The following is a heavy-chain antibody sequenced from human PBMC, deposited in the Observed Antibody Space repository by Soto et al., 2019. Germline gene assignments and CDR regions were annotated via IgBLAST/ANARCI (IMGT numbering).Heavy chain of an antibody. CDR3: TGAYYDIDGYILDP. Sequence: QVQPQESGPGLVKHSETLSLTCSVSGGSISSGYWTWIRNPPGKVLEWIGYIYLGGSINYNPSLKRRVFISVDTAKIQFSLSLSSVTAADTAVYYCTGAYYDIDGYILDPCGQGTSVTVSS. CDR2: IYLGGSI. D-gene: IGHD3-22*01. J-gene: IGHJ5*02. CDR1: GGSISSGY. V-gene: IGHV4-59*01.